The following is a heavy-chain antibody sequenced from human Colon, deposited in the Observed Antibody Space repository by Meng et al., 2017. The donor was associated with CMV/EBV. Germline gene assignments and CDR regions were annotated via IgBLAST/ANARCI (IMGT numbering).Heavy chain of an antibody. Sequence: SETLSLTCTVSGGSISSSSYYWGWIRQPPGKGLEWIGSIYYSGSTYYNPSLKSRVTISVDTSKNQFSLKLSSVTAADTAVYYCARAVAGNGGPHYYFDHWGQGTLVTVSS. D-gene: IGHD6-19*01. V-gene: IGHV4-39*01. CDR1: GGSISSSSYY. CDR3: ARAVAGNGGPHYYFDH. CDR2: IYYSGST. J-gene: IGHJ4*02.